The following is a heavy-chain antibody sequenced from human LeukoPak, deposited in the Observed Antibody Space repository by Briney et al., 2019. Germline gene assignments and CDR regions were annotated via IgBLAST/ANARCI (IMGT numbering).Heavy chain of an antibody. CDR1: GGSFSGYY. D-gene: IGHD3-22*01. J-gene: IGHJ4*02. V-gene: IGHV4-34*09. CDR3: ARSYDSSGTNDY. Sequence: SETLSLTCAVYGGSFSGYYWSWIRQPPGKGLEWIGEINHSGSTNYNPSLKSRVTISVDTSKNQFSLKLSSVTAADTAVYYCARSYDSSGTNDYWGQGTLVTVSS. CDR2: INHSGST.